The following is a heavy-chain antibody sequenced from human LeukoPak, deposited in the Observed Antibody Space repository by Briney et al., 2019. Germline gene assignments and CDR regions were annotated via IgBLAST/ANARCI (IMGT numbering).Heavy chain of an antibody. CDR3: AKSPGTYSYYSYLDV. Sequence: GGSLRLSCAASGFTVSNNYTSWVRQAPGKGLEWVSVIYTAGTTYYADSVKGRFTISRDNSRNTLYLQMNSLRAEDTAVYYCAKSPGTYSYYSYLDVWGQGTTVTVSS. V-gene: IGHV3-66*01. D-gene: IGHD1-26*01. CDR2: IYTAGTT. CDR1: GFTVSNNY. J-gene: IGHJ6*02.